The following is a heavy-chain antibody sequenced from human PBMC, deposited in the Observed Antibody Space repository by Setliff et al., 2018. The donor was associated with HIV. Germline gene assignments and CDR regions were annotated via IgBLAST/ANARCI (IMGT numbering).Heavy chain of an antibody. V-gene: IGHV3-49*04. CDR2: IRSKAYGGTT. Sequence: GGSLRLSCTASGFTFGDYAMSWVRQAPGKGLEWVGFIRSKAYGGTTEYAASVKGRFTISRDDSKSIAYLQMNSLKTEDTAVYYCTRDPEDIVATILENDAFDIWGQGTMVTVSS. CDR3: TRDPEDIVATILENDAFDI. D-gene: IGHD5-12*01. CDR1: GFTFGDYA. J-gene: IGHJ3*02.